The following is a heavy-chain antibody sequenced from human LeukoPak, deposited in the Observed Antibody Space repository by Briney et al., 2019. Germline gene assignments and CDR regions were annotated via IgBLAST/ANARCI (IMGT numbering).Heavy chain of an antibody. CDR1: GDSITRSNYY. CDR2: IYYTGST. CDR3: ASIGISMVRGESDYYMDV. Sequence: PSETLSLTCTVSGDSITRSNYYWGWIRQSPGKGLEWIGSIYYTGSTFYNPSLKSRVTLSVDTSKNQFSLKLSSVTAADRAVYFCASIGISMVRGESDYYMDVWGKGTTVTISS. J-gene: IGHJ6*03. D-gene: IGHD3-10*01. V-gene: IGHV4-39*01.